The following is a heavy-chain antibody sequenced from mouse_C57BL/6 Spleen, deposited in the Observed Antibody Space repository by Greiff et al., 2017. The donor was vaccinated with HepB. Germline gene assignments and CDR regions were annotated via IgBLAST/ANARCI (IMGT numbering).Heavy chain of an antibody. D-gene: IGHD2-3*01. CDR1: GYTFTSYD. J-gene: IGHJ3*01. CDR3: ARGNYDGYYAFPAY. CDR2: IYPRDGST. Sequence: QVQLQQSGPELVKPGASVKLSCKASGYTFTSYDINWVKQRPGQGLEWIGWIYPRDGSTKYNEKFKGKATLTVDTSSSTAYMELHSLTSEDSAVYFCARGNYDGYYAFPAYWGQGTLVTVSA. V-gene: IGHV1-85*01.